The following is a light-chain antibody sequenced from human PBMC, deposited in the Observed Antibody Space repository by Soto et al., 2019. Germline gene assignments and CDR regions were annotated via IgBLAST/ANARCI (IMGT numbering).Light chain of an antibody. CDR2: GAS. J-gene: IGKJ2*03. V-gene: IGKV3-15*01. CDR3: QHYNTWPYS. CDR1: QSVGPN. Sequence: EVVMTQSPATLSVSPGETASLSCWASQSVGPNVAWYQQKPGQAPRLVMYGASARASRIPARFSGSRSGTEFTFTITSLQSEDFAVYYCQHYNTWPYSFGQGTKLEIK.